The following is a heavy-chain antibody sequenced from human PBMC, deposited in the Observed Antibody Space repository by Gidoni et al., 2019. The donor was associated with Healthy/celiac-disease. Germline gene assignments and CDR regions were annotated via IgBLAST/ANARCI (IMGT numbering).Heavy chain of an antibody. CDR3: ARGRVPGWRGGPPTGY. V-gene: IGHV4-34*01. J-gene: IGHJ4*02. D-gene: IGHD3-16*01. Sequence: QVQLQQWGAGLLKPSETLSLTCAVYGGSFSGYYWSWIRQPPGKGLEWIGEINHSGSTNYNPSLKSRVTISVDTSKNQFSLKLSSVTAADTAVYYCARGRVPGWRGGPPTGYWGQGTLVTVSS. CDR2: INHSGST. CDR1: GGSFSGYY.